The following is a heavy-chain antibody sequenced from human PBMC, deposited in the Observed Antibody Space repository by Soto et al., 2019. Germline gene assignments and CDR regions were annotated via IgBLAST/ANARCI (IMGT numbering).Heavy chain of an antibody. CDR3: TRLSGDRIVATLSTYYFDY. CDR2: IRSKANSYAT. Sequence: EVQLVESGGGLVQPGGSLKLSCAASGFTFSGSAMHWVRQASGKGLEWVGRIRSKANSYATAYAASVKGRFTISRDDSKNTAYLQMNSLETEDTAVYYCTRLSGDRIVATLSTYYFDYWGQGTLVTVSS. D-gene: IGHD5-12*01. CDR1: GFTFSGSA. J-gene: IGHJ4*02. V-gene: IGHV3-73*01.